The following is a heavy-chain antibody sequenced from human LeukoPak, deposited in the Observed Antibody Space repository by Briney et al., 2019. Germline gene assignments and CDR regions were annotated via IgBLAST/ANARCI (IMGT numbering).Heavy chain of an antibody. J-gene: IGHJ5*02. CDR2: IYYSGST. CDR3: ARVKSSGWYP. D-gene: IGHD6-19*01. Sequence: SETLSLTCTVSGGSISSYYWSWIRQPPGKGLEWIGYIYYSGSTNCNPSLKSRVTISVDTSKNQFSLKLSSVTAADTAVYYCARVKSSGWYPWGQGTLVTVSS. V-gene: IGHV4-59*01. CDR1: GGSISSYY.